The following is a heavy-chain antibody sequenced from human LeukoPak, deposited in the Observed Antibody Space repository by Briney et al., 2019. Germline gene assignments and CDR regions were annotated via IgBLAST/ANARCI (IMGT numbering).Heavy chain of an antibody. J-gene: IGHJ4*02. D-gene: IGHD2-8*01. CDR2: IYSGGST. CDR3: AKGRHQIVLMVYASE. CDR1: GFTVSSNY. Sequence: GGSLRLSCAASGFTVSSNYMSWVRQAPGKGLEWVSVIYSGGSTYYADSVKGRFTISRDNSKNTLYLQMNSLRAEDTAVYYCAKGRHQIVLMVYASEWGQGTLVTVSS. V-gene: IGHV3-53*01.